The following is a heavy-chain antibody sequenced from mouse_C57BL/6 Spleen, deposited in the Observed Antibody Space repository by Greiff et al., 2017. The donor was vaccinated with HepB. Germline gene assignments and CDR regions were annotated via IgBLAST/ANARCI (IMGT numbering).Heavy chain of an antibody. CDR1: GYAFSSYW. Sequence: QVQLQQSGAELVKPGASVKISCKASGYAFSSYWMNWVKQRPGKGLEWIGQIYPGDGDTNYNGKFKGKATLTADKSSSTAYMQLSSLTSEDAAVYFCASGTIYYGNPYWGQGTSVTVSS. D-gene: IGHD2-1*01. CDR2: IYPGDGDT. CDR3: ASGTIYYGNPY. V-gene: IGHV1-80*01. J-gene: IGHJ4*01.